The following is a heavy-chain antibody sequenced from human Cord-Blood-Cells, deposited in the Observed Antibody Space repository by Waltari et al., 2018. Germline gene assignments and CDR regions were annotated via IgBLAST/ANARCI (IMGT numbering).Heavy chain of an antibody. Sequence: LSWVRQAPGKGLVWVSRSNGDGRSTSDADSVKGRSTISIDNAKNTLYLEMNSLRAEDTAVYYCAIGGDIVVVPAAVDYWGQGTLVTVS. D-gene: IGHD2-2*01. CDR3: AIGGDIVVVPAAVDY. V-gene: IGHV3-74*01. J-gene: IGHJ4*02. CDR2: SNGDGRST.